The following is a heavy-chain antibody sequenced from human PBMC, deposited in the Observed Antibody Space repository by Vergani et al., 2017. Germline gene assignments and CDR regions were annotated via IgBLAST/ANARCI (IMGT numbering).Heavy chain of an antibody. V-gene: IGHV3-30*02. J-gene: IGHJ4*02. Sequence: QVQLEESGGGVVQPGRSLRLSCAGSGFTLSSHAMHWVRQAPGKGLEWVAFIWYDGSKEYYADSVKGRFTVSRDSSKRTQYLQMNSLRAEDTAVYYCAKDWGFAPDSTGVARGLIDYWGQGTLVIVSS. CDR3: AKDWGFAPDSTGVARGLIDY. CDR2: IWYDGSKE. CDR1: GFTLSSHA. D-gene: IGHD5-12*01.